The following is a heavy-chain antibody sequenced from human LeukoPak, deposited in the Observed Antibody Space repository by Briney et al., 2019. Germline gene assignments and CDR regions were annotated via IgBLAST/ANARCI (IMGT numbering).Heavy chain of an antibody. CDR1: GYSFTSYW. V-gene: IGHV5-51*01. CDR3: ARQRVYSSGWYPIDY. J-gene: IGHJ4*02. D-gene: IGHD6-19*01. CDR2: IYPGDSDT. Sequence: GESLKISCKGSGYSFTSYWIAWVRQMPGKGLEWMGIIYPGDSDTRYSPSFQGQVTISADKSISTAYLQWSSLKASDTAMYYCARQRVYSSGWYPIDYWGQGTLVTVSS.